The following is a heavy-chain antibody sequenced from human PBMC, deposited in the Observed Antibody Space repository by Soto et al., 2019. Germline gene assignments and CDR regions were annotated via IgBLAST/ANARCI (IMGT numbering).Heavy chain of an antibody. CDR2: IYYSGST. CDR3: ARLGRWLQALDS. Sequence: QVQLQESGPGLVKPSETLSLTCTVSGGSISSYYWSWIRQPPGKGLEWVGYIYYSGSTTYNPSLKSRLTISVDTSKNQFSLKLRSVTAADMAVYYCARLGRWLQALDSWGQGTLVTVSS. V-gene: IGHV4-59*08. J-gene: IGHJ4*02. D-gene: IGHD5-12*01. CDR1: GGSISSYY.